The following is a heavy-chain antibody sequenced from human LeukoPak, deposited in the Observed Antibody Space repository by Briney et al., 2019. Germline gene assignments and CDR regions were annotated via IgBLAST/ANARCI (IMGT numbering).Heavy chain of an antibody. Sequence: ASVKVSCKASGYTFTSYYMHWVRQAPGQGLEWMGIINPSGGSTSYAQKFQGRVTMTRDMSTSTVYMELSSLRSEDTAVYYCARDGLAMNGIDSWGQGILVIVSS. CDR3: ARDGLAMNGIDS. CDR2: INPSGGST. CDR1: GYTFTSYY. V-gene: IGHV1-46*01. D-gene: IGHD2-8*01. J-gene: IGHJ4*02.